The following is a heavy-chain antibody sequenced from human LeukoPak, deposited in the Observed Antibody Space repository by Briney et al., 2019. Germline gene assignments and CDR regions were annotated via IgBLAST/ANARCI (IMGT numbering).Heavy chain of an antibody. D-gene: IGHD3-22*01. CDR2: ISYDGSNK. CDR1: GFTLSNYA. J-gene: IGHJ4*02. CDR3: AKGPQYYYDSADD. V-gene: IGHV3-30*18. Sequence: GGSLRLSCAVSGFTLSNYAMHWVRQAPGKGLDWVTVISYDGSNKYYADSVKGRFSVSRDNSENMVYLQMNSLRPEDTAVYYCAKGPQYYYDSADDWGQGTLVTASS.